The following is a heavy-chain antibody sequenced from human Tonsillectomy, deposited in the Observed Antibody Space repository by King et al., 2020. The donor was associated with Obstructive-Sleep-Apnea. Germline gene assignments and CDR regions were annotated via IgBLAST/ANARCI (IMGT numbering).Heavy chain of an antibody. CDR2: INWNSGRL. V-gene: IGHV3-9*01. D-gene: IGHD6-19*01. CDR3: TKAAAVAVESGHFDL. CDR1: GFAFDDYA. Sequence: VQLVESGGGLVQPGRSLRLSCAGSGFAFDDYAMHWVRQTPGKGLEWVSSINWNSGRLRYADSVKGRFTISRDNAKNSLYLQMNSLRADYTALYYCTKAAAVAVESGHFDLWGRGT. J-gene: IGHJ2*01.